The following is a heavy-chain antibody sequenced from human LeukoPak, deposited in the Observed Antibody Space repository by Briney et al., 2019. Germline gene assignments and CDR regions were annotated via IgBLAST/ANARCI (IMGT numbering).Heavy chain of an antibody. CDR3: ARVDFNVEYSSSPDAFDI. CDR1: GYTFTSYG. V-gene: IGHV1-18*01. J-gene: IGHJ3*02. D-gene: IGHD6-6*01. CDR2: ISAYNGNT. Sequence: GASVKVSCKASGYTFTSYGISWVRQAPGQGLEWMGWISAYNGNTNYAQKLQGRVTMTTDTSTSTAYMELRSLRSDDTAVYYCARVDFNVEYSSSPDAFDIWGQGTMVTVSS.